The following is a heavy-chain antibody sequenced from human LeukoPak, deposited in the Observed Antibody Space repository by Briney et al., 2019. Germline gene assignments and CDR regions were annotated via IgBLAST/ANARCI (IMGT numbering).Heavy chain of an antibody. CDR3: ARAHSSGWPHMFDP. D-gene: IGHD6-19*01. J-gene: IGHJ5*02. CDR2: IYYSGSA. CDR1: GVSISTYS. Sequence: PSETLSLTCTVSGVSISTYSWTWIRQPPGKGLEWIGDIYYSGSANYNPSLKSRVTISIDTSKNQFSLKVSSVTAADTAVYYSARAHSSGWPHMFDPWGQGTLVT. V-gene: IGHV4-59*01.